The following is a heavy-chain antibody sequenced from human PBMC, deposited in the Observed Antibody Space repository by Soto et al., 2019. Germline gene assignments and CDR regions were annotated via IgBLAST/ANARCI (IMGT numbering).Heavy chain of an antibody. Sequence: QVQLQESGPGLVKPSQTLSLTCTLSGGSISSGDYYWSWIRHPPGKGLEWIGNIYYSGRNNYNPSLQRRLNIVLDTSNNHFFMKLTSVTAADTAVYSCARMGFHLGELSRNWFDPWGQGTLVIVSS. V-gene: IGHV4-31*03. D-gene: IGHD3-16*02. CDR3: ARMGFHLGELSRNWFDP. J-gene: IGHJ5*02. CDR1: GGSISSGDYY. CDR2: IYYSGRN.